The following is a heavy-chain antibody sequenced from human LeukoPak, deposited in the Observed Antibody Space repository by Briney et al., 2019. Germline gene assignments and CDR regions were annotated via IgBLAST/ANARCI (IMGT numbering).Heavy chain of an antibody. D-gene: IGHD2-8*01. V-gene: IGHV4-39*07. CDR2: IYHSGST. J-gene: IGHJ6*03. CDR3: ARSNGYYYYMDV. CDR1: GGSISSSSYY. Sequence: PSETLSLTCTVSGGSISSSSYYWGWIRQPPGKGLEWIGSIYHSGSTYYNPSLKSRVTISVDTSKNQFSLKLSSVTAADTAVYYCARSNGYYYYMDVWGKGTTVTISS.